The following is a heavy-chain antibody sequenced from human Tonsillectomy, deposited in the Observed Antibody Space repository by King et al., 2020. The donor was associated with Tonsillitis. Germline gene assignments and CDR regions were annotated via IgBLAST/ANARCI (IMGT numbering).Heavy chain of an antibody. CDR3: ARLRFDYLWASYRYPFDY. D-gene: IGHD3-16*02. J-gene: IGHJ4*02. CDR2: IYYSGST. CDR1: GGSISNNNYY. Sequence: QLQESGPGLVKPSETLSLTCTVSGGSISNNNYYWGWIRQPPGKGLEWIGSIYYSGSTYYNPSLKSRGTISVDTSKNQFSLKLRSVSATDTAMHYCARLRFDYLWASYRYPFDYWGQGTLVTVSS. V-gene: IGHV4-39*01.